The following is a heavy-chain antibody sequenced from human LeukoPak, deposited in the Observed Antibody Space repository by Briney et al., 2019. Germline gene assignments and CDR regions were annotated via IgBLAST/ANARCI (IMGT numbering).Heavy chain of an antibody. V-gene: IGHV3-11*01. J-gene: IGHJ6*03. CDR3: ARVACSSTSCYVYYYYYMDV. CDR2: INSSGSTI. CDR1: GFTFSDYY. D-gene: IGHD2-2*01. Sequence: GGSLRLSCAASGFTFSDYYMSWIRQAPGKGLEWVSYINSSGSTIYYADSVKGRFTISRDNAKNTLYLQMNSLRAEDTAGYYCARVACSSTSCYVYYYYYMDVWGKGTTVTVYS.